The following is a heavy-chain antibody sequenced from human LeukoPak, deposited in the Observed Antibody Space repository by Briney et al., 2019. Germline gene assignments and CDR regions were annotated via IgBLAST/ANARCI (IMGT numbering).Heavy chain of an antibody. CDR3: AKEKYGSGSLPFDY. D-gene: IGHD3-10*01. CDR2: ISATGGST. J-gene: IGHJ4*02. Sequence: GGSLRLSCAASEFTFSNYGMNWVRQAPGKGLEWVSAISATGGSTYYADSVKGRFTISRDNSKNTLYLQMNSLRAGDTAVYYCAKEKYGSGSLPFDYWGQGTLVTVSS. V-gene: IGHV3-23*01. CDR1: EFTFSNYG.